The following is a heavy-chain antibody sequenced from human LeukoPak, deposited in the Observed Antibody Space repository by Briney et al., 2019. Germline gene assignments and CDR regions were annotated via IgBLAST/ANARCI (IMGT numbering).Heavy chain of an antibody. J-gene: IGHJ4*02. CDR3: ARDVPNYYNSSGYYYLLDY. Sequence: ASVTVSCKASGYTFTSYGISWVRQAPGQGLEWMGWISAYNGNTNYAQKLQGRVTMTTDTSTSTAYMELRSLRSDDTAVYYCARDVPNYYNSSGYYYLLDYWGQGTLVTVSS. CDR1: GYTFTSYG. D-gene: IGHD3-22*01. CDR2: ISAYNGNT. V-gene: IGHV1-18*01.